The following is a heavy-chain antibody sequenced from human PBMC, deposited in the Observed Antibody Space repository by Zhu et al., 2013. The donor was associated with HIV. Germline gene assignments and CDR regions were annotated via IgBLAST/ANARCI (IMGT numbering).Heavy chain of an antibody. J-gene: IGHJ2*01. D-gene: IGHD4-17*01. Sequence: QVQLVQSGAEVKKPGSSVKVSCKASGGTFSSYAISWVRQAPGQGLEWMGGIIPIFGTANYAQKFQGRVTITADESTSTAYMELSSLRSEDTAVYYCAREDYGGKSLGDWYFDLWGRGTLGPLSPQ. CDR2: IIPIFGTA. V-gene: IGHV1-69*01. CDR1: GGTFSSYA. CDR3: AREDYGGKSLGDWYFDL.